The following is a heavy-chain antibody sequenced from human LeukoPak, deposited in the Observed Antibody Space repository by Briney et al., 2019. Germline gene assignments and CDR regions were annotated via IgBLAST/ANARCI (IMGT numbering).Heavy chain of an antibody. Sequence: GGSLRLSCAGSGFTFSSYPMSWVRQAPGKGLEWVSAISGSGGSTYYADSVKGRFTISRDNSKNTLYLQMNSLRAEDTAVYYCAKDVYCSGGSCYSRYFDYWGQGTLVTVSS. V-gene: IGHV3-23*01. J-gene: IGHJ4*02. CDR1: GFTFSSYP. CDR2: ISGSGGST. CDR3: AKDVYCSGGSCYSRYFDY. D-gene: IGHD2-15*01.